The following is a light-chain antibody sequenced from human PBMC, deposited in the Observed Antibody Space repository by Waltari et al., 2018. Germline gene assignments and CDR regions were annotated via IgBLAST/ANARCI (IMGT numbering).Light chain of an antibody. CDR3: QQYSTSPVT. J-gene: IGKJ4*01. Sequence: DIQMTQSPFTLSASVGDRVTITCRAGQTINAWLAWYQQKPGKAPKHLIYKASNLESGVPSRFSGSGSGTEFTLTISSLQPDDFATYYCQQYSTSPVTFGGGTKVDIK. V-gene: IGKV1-5*03. CDR1: QTINAW. CDR2: KAS.